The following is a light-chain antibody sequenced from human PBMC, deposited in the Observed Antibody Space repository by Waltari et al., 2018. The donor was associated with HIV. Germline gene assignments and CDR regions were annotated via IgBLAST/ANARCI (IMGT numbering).Light chain of an antibody. CDR1: DSDFGYGNF. V-gene: IGLV2-14*03. CDR2: EVA. J-gene: IGLJ2*01. Sequence: SVVPQPASVSGFPGQSVPISCTGTDSDFGYGNFVPWYQQHPGKAPKVFLFEVASRASVVDVRFSGSNSGNTASLTISGLRTEDEANYYCSSFTKDFTVIFGGGTKVTIL. CDR3: SSFTKDFTVI.